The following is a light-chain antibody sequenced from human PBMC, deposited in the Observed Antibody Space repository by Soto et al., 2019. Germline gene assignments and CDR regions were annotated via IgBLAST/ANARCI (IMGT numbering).Light chain of an antibody. J-gene: IGKJ4*01. CDR3: QHYNNWPLT. CDR1: QSVSSN. V-gene: IGKV3-15*01. CDR2: GAS. Sequence: EIVMTQSPATLSVSPGERATLSCRASQSVSSNLAWYQQKPGQAPRLLIYGASTRATGIPARFSGSGSGTEFTLTISSLQSEDFAIYYCQHYNNWPLTFVGGTKVEIK.